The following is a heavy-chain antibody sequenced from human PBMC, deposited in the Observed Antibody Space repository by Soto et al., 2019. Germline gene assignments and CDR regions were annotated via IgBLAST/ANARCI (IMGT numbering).Heavy chain of an antibody. D-gene: IGHD2-2*02. CDR3: AREGDLYAFDI. J-gene: IGHJ3*02. V-gene: IGHV3-48*03. CDR2: ISSSGSTI. Sequence: GGSLRLSCAASGFTFSSYEMNWVRQAPGKGLEWVSYISSSGSTIYYADSVKGRFTISRDNAKNSLYLQMNSLRAEDTAVYYCAREGDLYAFDIWGQGTMVTVSS. CDR1: GFTFSSYE.